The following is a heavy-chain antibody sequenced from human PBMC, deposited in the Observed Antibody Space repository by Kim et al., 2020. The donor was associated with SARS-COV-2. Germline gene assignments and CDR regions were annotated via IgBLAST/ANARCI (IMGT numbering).Heavy chain of an antibody. V-gene: IGHV3-23*01. CDR1: GFTFSSYA. CDR3: AKDDCSSTSCYIGIAARLNAFDI. D-gene: IGHD2-2*02. J-gene: IGHJ3*02. CDR2: ISGSGGST. Sequence: GGSLRLSCVASGFTFSSYAMSWVRQAPGKGLEWVSAISGSGGSTYYADSVKGRFTISRDNSKNTLYLQMNSLRAEDTAVYYCAKDDCSSTSCYIGIAARLNAFDIWGQGTMVTVSS.